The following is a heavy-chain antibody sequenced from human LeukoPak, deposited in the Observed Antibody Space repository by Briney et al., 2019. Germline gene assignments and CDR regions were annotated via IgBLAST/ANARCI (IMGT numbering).Heavy chain of an antibody. J-gene: IGHJ4*02. CDR2: IYNGGNT. CDR1: GVSINTYY. D-gene: IGHD1-26*01. V-gene: IGHV4-4*09. Sequence: TSETLSLTCTVSGVSINTYYASWIRQAPGKGLEFIGFIYNGGNTNYKPSLKSRATISVDTSNNQFSLRLTSVTAADTAMYYCAAGPWELDFWGQGTLVTVSS. CDR3: AAGPWELDF.